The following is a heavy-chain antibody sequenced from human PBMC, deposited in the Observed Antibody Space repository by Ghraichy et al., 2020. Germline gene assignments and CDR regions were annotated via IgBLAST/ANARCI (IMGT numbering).Heavy chain of an antibody. CDR1: GFTFDDYA. J-gene: IGHJ4*02. D-gene: IGHD3-3*01. Sequence: GGSLRLSCAASGFTFDDYAMHWVRQAPGKGLEWVSGISWNSGSIGYADSVKGRFTISRDNAKNSLYLQMNSLRAEDTALYYCAKAPLRFLEGSCDYWGQGTLVTVSS. CDR3: AKAPLRFLEGSCDY. CDR2: ISWNSGSI. V-gene: IGHV3-9*01.